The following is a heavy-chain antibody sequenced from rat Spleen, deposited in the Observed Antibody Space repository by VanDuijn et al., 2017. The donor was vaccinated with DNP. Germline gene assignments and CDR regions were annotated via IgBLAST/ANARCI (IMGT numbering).Heavy chain of an antibody. Sequence: EVQLVESGGGLVQPGRSLKLSCAASGFTFSDYYMAWVRQAPTKGLEWVAYISYNGGTTYYGDSVKGRFTISRDNAKSTLYLQMTSLRSEDTATYYCASWAPIAPISTSNYWGQGVMVTVSS. CDR1: GFTFSDYY. V-gene: IGHV5-22*01. D-gene: IGHD1-2*01. CDR3: ASWAPIAPISTSNY. CDR2: ISYNGGTT. J-gene: IGHJ2*01.